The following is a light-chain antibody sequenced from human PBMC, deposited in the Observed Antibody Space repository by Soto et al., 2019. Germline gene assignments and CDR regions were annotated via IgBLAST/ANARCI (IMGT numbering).Light chain of an antibody. Sequence: EIMMTQSPATLSVSPGERATLSCRASQSVSSNLAWYQQKPGRAPRLLIYGASTRATGVAVRFSGSGSGTEFTLTISSLQSEDFAIYYCQQYFNWPPWTFGQGTKVEIK. CDR3: QQYFNWPPWT. CDR2: GAS. V-gene: IGKV3-15*01. J-gene: IGKJ1*01. CDR1: QSVSSN.